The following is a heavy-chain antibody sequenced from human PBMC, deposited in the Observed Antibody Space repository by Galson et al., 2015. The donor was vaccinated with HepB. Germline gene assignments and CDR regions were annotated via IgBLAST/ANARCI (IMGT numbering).Heavy chain of an antibody. CDR2: ISSSSDII. V-gene: IGHV3-48*01. J-gene: IGHJ2*01. D-gene: IGHD1-26*01. Sequence: SLRLSCAVSGFTFSSDSMNWVRQAPGKGLEWVSFISSSSDIIYYAYSVKGRFTISRDNAKNSLYLQMNSLRAEDTAVYYCARHLQGGSYLPDFGGRGTLVTVSS. CDR3: ARHLQGGSYLPDF. CDR1: GFTFSSDS.